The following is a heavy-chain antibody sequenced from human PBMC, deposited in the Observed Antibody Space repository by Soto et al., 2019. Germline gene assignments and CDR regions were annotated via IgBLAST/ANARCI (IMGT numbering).Heavy chain of an antibody. CDR2: INPSGGST. CDR1: GYTFTSYY. J-gene: IGHJ6*02. Sequence: ASVKVSCKASGYTFTSYYMHWVRQAPGQGLEWMGIINPSGGSTSYAQKFQGRVTMTRDTSTSTVYMELSSLRSEDTAVYYCARGYYSGYDWFPSYYYGMDVCGQGHTVTASS. D-gene: IGHD5-12*01. V-gene: IGHV1-46*01. CDR3: ARGYYSGYDWFPSYYYGMDV.